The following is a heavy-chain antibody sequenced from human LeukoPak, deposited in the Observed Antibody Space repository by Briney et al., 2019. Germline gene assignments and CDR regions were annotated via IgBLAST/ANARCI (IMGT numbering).Heavy chain of an antibody. CDR2: INHSGST. CDR3: ARVLQQLFDY. V-gene: IGHV4-34*01. Sequence: SETLSLTCAVYGGSFSGYYWSWIRQPPGKGLEWIGEINHSGSTNYNPSLKSRVTISVDTSKNQFSLKLSSVTAADTAVYYCARVLQQLFDYWGQGTLVTVSS. D-gene: IGHD6-13*01. CDR1: GGSFSGYY. J-gene: IGHJ4*02.